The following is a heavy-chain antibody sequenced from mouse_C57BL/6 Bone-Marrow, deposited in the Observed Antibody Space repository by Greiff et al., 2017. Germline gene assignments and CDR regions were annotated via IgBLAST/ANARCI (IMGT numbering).Heavy chain of an antibody. Sequence: EVKVVESGGDLVKPGGSLKLSCAASGFTFSSYGMSWVRQTPDTRLEWVATISSGGSYTYYPDSVKGRFTISRDNAKNTLYLQMSSLKSEDTAMYYCARRGVAPFDYWGQGTTLTVSS. CDR3: ARRGVAPFDY. J-gene: IGHJ2*01. CDR1: GFTFSSYG. D-gene: IGHD1-1*02. CDR2: ISSGGSYT. V-gene: IGHV5-6*02.